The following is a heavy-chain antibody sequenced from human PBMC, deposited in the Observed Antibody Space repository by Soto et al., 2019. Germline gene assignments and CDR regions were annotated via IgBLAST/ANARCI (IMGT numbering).Heavy chain of an antibody. CDR3: AIGEGYVDDSNYFDY. CDR1: GFAFSSSG. V-gene: IGHV3-30*03. CDR2: ISYDGSNK. J-gene: IGHJ4*02. Sequence: QVQLVESGGGVVQPGRSLRLSCAASGFAFSSSGMHWVRQAPGKNLEWVAVISYDGSNKYYAASVKGRFTISRDNSKNTLYLQMNSLRGEDTALYYCAIGEGYVDDSNYFDYWGQGTLVTVSS. D-gene: IGHD4-17*01.